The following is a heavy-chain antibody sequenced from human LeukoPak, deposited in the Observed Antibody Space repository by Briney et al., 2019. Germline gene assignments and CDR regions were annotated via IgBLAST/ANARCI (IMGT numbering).Heavy chain of an antibody. CDR3: ARFVGGYDF. Sequence: GGSLRLSCAASGFSFGRYRMSWVRQAPVKGLEWVANIKQDGSERYYVDSVKGRFTISRDNAKNSLYLQMNSLRAEDTAVYYCARFVGGYDFWGQGTLVTVSS. CDR2: IKQDGSER. J-gene: IGHJ4*02. CDR1: GFSFGRYR. V-gene: IGHV3-7*01. D-gene: IGHD3-16*01.